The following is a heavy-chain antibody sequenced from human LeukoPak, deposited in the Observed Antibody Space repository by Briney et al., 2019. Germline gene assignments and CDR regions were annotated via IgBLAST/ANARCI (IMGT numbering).Heavy chain of an antibody. CDR1: GGSFSDYF. J-gene: IGHJ2*01. CDR3: ASCSDNCYLRYFDL. Sequence: SEALSLTCAVYGGSFSDYFWSWIRQPPGRGLEWIGEINHSGSTNYNPSLKSRVTISVDTSENQFSLKLSSVTAADTAVYYCASCSDNCYLRYFDLWGRGTLVTVSS. CDR2: INHSGST. V-gene: IGHV4-34*01. D-gene: IGHD2-21*02.